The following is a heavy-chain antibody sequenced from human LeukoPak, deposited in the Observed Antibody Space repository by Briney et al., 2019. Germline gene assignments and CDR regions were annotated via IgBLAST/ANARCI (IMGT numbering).Heavy chain of an antibody. V-gene: IGHV3-49*03. D-gene: IGHD3-22*01. CDR2: IRSKAYGGTT. CDR3: TRDPNYSDSSGYYVDFDY. Sequence: GGSLRLSCTASGFTLGDYVMSWFRQAPGKGLEWVGFIRSKAYGGTTEYAASVKGRFTISRDDSKSVAYLQMNSLKTEDTAVYYCTRDPNYSDSSGYYVDFDYWGQGTLVTVSS. J-gene: IGHJ4*02. CDR1: GFTLGDYV.